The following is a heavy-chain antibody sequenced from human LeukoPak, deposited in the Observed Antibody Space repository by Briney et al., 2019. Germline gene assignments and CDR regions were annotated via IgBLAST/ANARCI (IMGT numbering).Heavy chain of an antibody. D-gene: IGHD2-2*01. CDR3: ARISNAAVPYSDF. V-gene: IGHV2-70*11. CDR1: GFSLTTRGMC. Sequence: SGPALVKPTPTLTLTCTFSGFSLTTRGMCVSWIRQPPVKALEWLARIDWDDDKYYRTSLKTRLTISKDTSKNQVVLTMTNMDPVDTATYYCARISNAAVPYSDFWGQGTLVTVSS. CDR2: IDWDDDK. J-gene: IGHJ4*02.